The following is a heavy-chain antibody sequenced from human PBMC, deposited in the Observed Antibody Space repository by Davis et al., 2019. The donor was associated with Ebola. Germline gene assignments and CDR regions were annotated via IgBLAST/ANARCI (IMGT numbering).Heavy chain of an antibody. Sequence: GESLKISCAASGFTFSGYSMNWVRQAPGKGLEWVSYISSSSSTIYYADSVKGRFTISRDNAKNSLYLQMNSLRDEDTAVYYCARDPTASIAARYYYYYGMDVWGQGTTVTVSS. V-gene: IGHV3-48*02. CDR3: ARDPTASIAARYYYYYGMDV. D-gene: IGHD6-6*01. CDR1: GFTFSGYS. CDR2: ISSSSSTI. J-gene: IGHJ6*02.